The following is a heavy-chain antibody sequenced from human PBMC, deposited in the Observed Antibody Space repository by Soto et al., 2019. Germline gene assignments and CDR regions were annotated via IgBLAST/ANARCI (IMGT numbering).Heavy chain of an antibody. V-gene: IGHV3-48*03. Sequence: RGGSLRLSCAASGFTFSSYEMNWVRQAPGKGLEWVSYISSSGSSIYYADSVKGRFTISRDNAKNSLYLQMNSLRAEDTAVYYCARLSGYNFDYWGQGTPVTVSS. CDR2: ISSSGSSI. CDR1: GFTFSSYE. CDR3: ARLSGYNFDY. D-gene: IGHD3-22*01. J-gene: IGHJ4*02.